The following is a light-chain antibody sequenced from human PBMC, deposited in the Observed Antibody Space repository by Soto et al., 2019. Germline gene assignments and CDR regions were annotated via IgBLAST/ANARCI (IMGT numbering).Light chain of an antibody. V-gene: IGLV2-14*01. J-gene: IGLJ1*01. CDR2: EVS. Sequence: LTQPASVSGSPGQSITISCTGTSSDVGGYNYVSWYQQHPGKAPKLMIYEVSNRPSGVSNRFSGSKSGNTASLTISGLQAEDEADYYCSSYTSSSTPCVFGTGTKVTVL. CDR3: SSYTSSSTPCV. CDR1: SSDVGGYNY.